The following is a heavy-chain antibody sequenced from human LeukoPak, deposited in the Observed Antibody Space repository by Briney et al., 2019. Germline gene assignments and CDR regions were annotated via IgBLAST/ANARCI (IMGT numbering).Heavy chain of an antibody. V-gene: IGHV4-31*03. Sequence: SETLSLTCTVSGGSISSGGYYWSWIRQHPGKGLEWIGYIYYSGSTYYNPSLKSRVTISVDTSKNQFSLKLSSVTAADTAVYYCARVVGYSGYGVDYWGQGTLVTVSS. J-gene: IGHJ4*02. CDR3: ARVVGYSGYGVDY. CDR1: GGSISSGGYY. CDR2: IYYSGST. D-gene: IGHD5-12*01.